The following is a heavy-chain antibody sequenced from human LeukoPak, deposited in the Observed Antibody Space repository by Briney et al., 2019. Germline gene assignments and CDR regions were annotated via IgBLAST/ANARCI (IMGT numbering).Heavy chain of an antibody. J-gene: IGHJ4*02. CDR3: ARGPYDFWSGYYHYFDY. V-gene: IGHV4-30-2*01. CDR2: IYHSGST. D-gene: IGHD3-3*01. Sequence: SETLSLTCTVSGGSISSGGYYWSWIRQPPGKGLEWIGYIYHSGSTYYNPSLKSRVTISVDRSKNQFSLKLSSVTAADTAVYYCARGPYDFWSGYYHYFDYWGQGTLVTVSS. CDR1: GGSISSGGYY.